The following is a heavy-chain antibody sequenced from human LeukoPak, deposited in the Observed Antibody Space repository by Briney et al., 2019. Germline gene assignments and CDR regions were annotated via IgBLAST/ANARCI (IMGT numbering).Heavy chain of an antibody. Sequence: PGGSLRLSCVASGFTFSSYWMHWARQAPGKGPVWVSRINSDGRITIYADSVKGRFTISRDNDKNTLYLQMNSLRAEDTAVYSCARVGVPQYAFDIWGQGTWVTVSS. V-gene: IGHV3-74*01. CDR2: INSDGRIT. J-gene: IGHJ3*02. CDR1: GFTFSSYW. CDR3: ARVGVPQYAFDI. D-gene: IGHD2-2*01.